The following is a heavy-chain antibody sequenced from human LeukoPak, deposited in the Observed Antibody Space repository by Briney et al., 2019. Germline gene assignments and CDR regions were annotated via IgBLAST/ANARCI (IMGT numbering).Heavy chain of an antibody. CDR2: LSFGGGTI. CDR1: GFTFSSYT. Sequence: LGGSLRLSCAASGFTFSSYTMAWVRQAPGKGLECVSSLSFGGGTIYYADSVKGRFTISRDTSKNTLYLQMNSLRAEDTAIYYCAKEVVPGTSRSFDYWGQGTLVTVSS. D-gene: IGHD2-2*01. J-gene: IGHJ4*02. CDR3: AKEVVPGTSRSFDY. V-gene: IGHV3-23*01.